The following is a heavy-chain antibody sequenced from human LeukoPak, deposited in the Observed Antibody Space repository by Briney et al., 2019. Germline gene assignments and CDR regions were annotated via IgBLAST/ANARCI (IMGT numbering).Heavy chain of an antibody. D-gene: IGHD3-22*01. Sequence: GGSLRLSCAASGFTFSSYGMHWVRQAPGKGLEWVAFIRYDGSNKYYADSVKGRFTISRDNARNSLYLQMNSLRADDTALYYCARGSGYSPLFDCWGQGTLVTVSS. V-gene: IGHV3-30*02. CDR2: IRYDGSNK. J-gene: IGHJ4*02. CDR1: GFTFSSYG. CDR3: ARGSGYSPLFDC.